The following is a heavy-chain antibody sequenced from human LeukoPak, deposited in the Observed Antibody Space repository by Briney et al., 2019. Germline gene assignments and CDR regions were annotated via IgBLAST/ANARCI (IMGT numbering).Heavy chain of an antibody. CDR2: IYSAGST. CDR3: ARAVVETLAMDV. V-gene: IGHV3-66*01. Sequence: GGSLRLSCATSGFFVSNNYLTWVRQAPGKGLEWVAVIYSAGSTYYADSVQGRFTISRDNLRNTLFLQMRSLRVEDTAIYYCARAVVETLAMDVWGRGTPVTISS. CDR1: GFFVSNNY. D-gene: IGHD2-21*01. J-gene: IGHJ6*03.